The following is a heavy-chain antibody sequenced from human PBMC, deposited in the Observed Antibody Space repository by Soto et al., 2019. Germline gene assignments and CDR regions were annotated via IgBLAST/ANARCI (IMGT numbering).Heavy chain of an antibody. CDR2: IHHSGRT. CDR3: ARGGDWQFDY. D-gene: IGHD2-21*02. V-gene: IGHV4-4*02. Sequence: SETLSLTCTVSGDSISSDKWWSWVRQPPGKGLEWIGEIHHSGRTNYNPSLKSRVTILVERSKNQVSLELSSMTAADTAVYYCARGGDWQFDYWGQGTLVTVSS. CDR1: GDSISSDKW. J-gene: IGHJ4*02.